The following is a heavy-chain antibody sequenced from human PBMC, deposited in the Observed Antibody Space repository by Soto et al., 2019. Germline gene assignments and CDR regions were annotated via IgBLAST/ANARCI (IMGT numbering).Heavy chain of an antibody. CDR1: GFTFSDYA. V-gene: IGHV3-23*01. CDR2: TSSSGGAT. D-gene: IGHD6-6*01. CDR3: TKGPSRAYSGSSRYSDS. J-gene: IGHJ4*02. Sequence: EVQLLESGGGLVQPGGCLRLSCAASGFTFSDYAMTWVRQGPGKGLEWISSTSSSGGATYYADSVKDRFTISRDNSKNTVYLQRNSLKAEDTAVYYCTKGPSRAYSGSSRYSDSWGQGALVTVSS.